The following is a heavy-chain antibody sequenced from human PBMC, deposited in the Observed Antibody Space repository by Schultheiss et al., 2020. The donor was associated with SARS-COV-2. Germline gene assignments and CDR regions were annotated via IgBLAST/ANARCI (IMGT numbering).Heavy chain of an antibody. Sequence: GGSLRLSCAASGLSFSSYDMQWVRQAPGKGLEWVAVIWFDGTKKYYADSVEGRFSISRANSKNTLYLQMINLRAEDTAVYYCTTFRLWSGWDWGQGTLVTVSS. CDR3: TTFRLWSGWD. CDR1: GLSFSSYD. V-gene: IGHV3-33*03. CDR2: IWFDGTKK. J-gene: IGHJ4*02. D-gene: IGHD3-3*01.